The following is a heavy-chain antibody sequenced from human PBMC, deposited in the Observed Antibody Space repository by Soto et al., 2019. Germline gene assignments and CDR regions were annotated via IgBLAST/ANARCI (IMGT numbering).Heavy chain of an antibody. Sequence: SETLSLTCAVYGGSFSGYYWSWIRQPPGKGLEWIGEINHSGSTNYNPSLRSRVTISVDTSKNQFSLKLSSVTAADTAVYYCARGVLTGDYWFDPWGQGTLVTVSS. CDR3: ARGVLTGDYWFDP. CDR2: INHSGST. V-gene: IGHV4-34*01. J-gene: IGHJ5*02. CDR1: GGSFSGYY. D-gene: IGHD7-27*01.